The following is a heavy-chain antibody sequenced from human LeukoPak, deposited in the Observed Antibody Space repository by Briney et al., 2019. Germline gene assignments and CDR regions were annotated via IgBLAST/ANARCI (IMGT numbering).Heavy chain of an antibody. CDR2: ISYDGSNK. CDR3: AKGYYADYGDH. J-gene: IGHJ4*02. CDR1: GFAFSSYG. Sequence: GGSLRLSCAASGFAFSSYGMHWVRQAPGKGLEWVAVISYDGSNKYYADSVKGRFTISRDNSKYTLYLQMNSLRVEDTAVYYCAKGYYADYGDHWGQGTLVTVSS. V-gene: IGHV3-30*18. D-gene: IGHD4-17*01.